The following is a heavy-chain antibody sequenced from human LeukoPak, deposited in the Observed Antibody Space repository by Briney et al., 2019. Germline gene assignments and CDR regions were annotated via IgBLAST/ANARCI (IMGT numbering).Heavy chain of an antibody. Sequence: GGSLRLSCAASGLIFSTYSMNWVRQAPGKGLEWVSYISRRSSTIYYADSVKGRFTISRDNAKNSLYLQMNSLRAEDTAVYYCARDYGAWSYWGQGTLVTVSS. CDR1: GLIFSTYS. CDR2: ISRRSSTI. D-gene: IGHD4-17*01. J-gene: IGHJ4*02. V-gene: IGHV3-48*01. CDR3: ARDYGAWSY.